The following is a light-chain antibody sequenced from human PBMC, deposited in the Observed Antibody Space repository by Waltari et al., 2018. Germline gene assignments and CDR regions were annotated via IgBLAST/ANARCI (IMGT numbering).Light chain of an antibody. CDR3: QQYGSSPRT. J-gene: IGKJ1*01. CDR1: QSVSSGW. Sequence: EIVFTQLPGTLSLSPGDRATLSCRASQSVSSGWLAWFQQKPGQAPRLLIYGASRRARGIPDRFRGSGSGTDFTLTISRVDPEDFALYFCQQYGSSPRTFGPGTKVEI. CDR2: GAS. V-gene: IGKV3-20*01.